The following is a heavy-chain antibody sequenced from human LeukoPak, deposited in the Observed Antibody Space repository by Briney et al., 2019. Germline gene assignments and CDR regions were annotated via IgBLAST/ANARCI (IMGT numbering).Heavy chain of an antibody. CDR2: IWYDGSNK. D-gene: IGHD2-8*01. V-gene: IGHV3-33*01. CDR3: ASDCTNGVCYGTDFDY. Sequence: GGSLRLSCAASGFTFSSYGMHWVRQAPGKGLEWVSAIWYDGSNKYYADSVKGRFTISRDNSKNTLYLQMNSLRAEDTAVYYCASDCTNGVCYGTDFDYWGQGTLVTVSS. CDR1: GFTFSSYG. J-gene: IGHJ4*02.